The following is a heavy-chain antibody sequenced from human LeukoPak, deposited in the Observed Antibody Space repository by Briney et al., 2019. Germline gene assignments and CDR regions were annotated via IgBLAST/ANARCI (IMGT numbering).Heavy chain of an antibody. D-gene: IGHD3-3*01. CDR2: ITGSGGAT. V-gene: IGHV3-23*01. CDR3: ARDPYFWSGYSIDAFDI. J-gene: IGHJ3*02. Sequence: GGSLRLSCAASGFTFSTYAVNWVRQAPGKGLEWVSAITGSGGATYYADSVKGRFTISRDNSKNTLYLQMNSLRAEDTAVYYCARDPYFWSGYSIDAFDIWGQGTMVTVSS. CDR1: GFTFSTYA.